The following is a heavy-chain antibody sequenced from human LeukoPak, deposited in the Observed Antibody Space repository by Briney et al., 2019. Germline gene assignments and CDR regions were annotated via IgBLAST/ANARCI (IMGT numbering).Heavy chain of an antibody. V-gene: IGHV3-7*04. CDR1: GFTFSTHW. Sequence: PGGSLRLSCAASGFTFSTHWLTWVRQGPGKGPEWVANIYLDGSVTNYPDSVKGRFTISRDTAKNSLYLQMNSLRAEDTAVYYCARGHYGMDVWGQGTT. CDR3: ARGHYGMDV. CDR2: IYLDGSVT. J-gene: IGHJ6*02.